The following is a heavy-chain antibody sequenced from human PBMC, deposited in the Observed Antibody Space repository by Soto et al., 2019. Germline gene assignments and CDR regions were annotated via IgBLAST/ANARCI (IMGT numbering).Heavy chain of an antibody. CDR1: GYSFTSYW. CDR2: IYPGDSDT. J-gene: IGHJ4*02. D-gene: IGHD6-19*01. Sequence: PGESLTISCKGSGYSFTSYWIGWVRQMPGKGLEWMGIIYPGDSDTRYSPSFQGQVSISADKSISTAYLQWSSLKASDTAMYYCARRKYSSGRSQSFDYWGQGTLVTVSS. CDR3: ARRKYSSGRSQSFDY. V-gene: IGHV5-51*01.